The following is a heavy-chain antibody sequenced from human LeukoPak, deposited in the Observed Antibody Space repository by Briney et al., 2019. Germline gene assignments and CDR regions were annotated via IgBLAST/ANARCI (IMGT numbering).Heavy chain of an antibody. CDR2: IDSNSNFM. V-gene: IGHV3-21*01. CDR1: GFTFGSYS. CDR3: ARGRPGWFDP. Sequence: GGSLRLSCAASGFTFGSYSMTWVRQAPGKGLEWVSLIDSNSNFMNYADSVKGRFTISRDNAKKSLYLQMNSLRAEDTAVYYCARGRPGWFDPWGQGTLVTVSS. J-gene: IGHJ5*02.